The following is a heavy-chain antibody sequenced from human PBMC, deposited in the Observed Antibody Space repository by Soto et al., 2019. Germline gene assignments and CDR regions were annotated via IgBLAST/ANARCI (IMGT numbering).Heavy chain of an antibody. V-gene: IGHV1-18*01. J-gene: IGHJ4*02. CDR2: ISAYNGNT. CDR3: ARDQRHRYSYEKKFDY. Sequence: GASVKVSCKASGYTFTSYGISWVRQAPGQGLEWMGWISAYNGNTNYAQKLQGRVTMTTDTSTSTAYMELRSLRSDDTAVYYCARDQRHRYSYEKKFDYWGQGTPVTVSS. D-gene: IGHD5-18*01. CDR1: GYTFTSYG.